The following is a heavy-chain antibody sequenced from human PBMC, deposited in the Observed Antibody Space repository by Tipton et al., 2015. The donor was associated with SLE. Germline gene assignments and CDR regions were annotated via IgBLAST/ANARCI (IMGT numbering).Heavy chain of an antibody. V-gene: IGHV4-59*08. CDR2: IYYSGSS. D-gene: IGHD1-26*01. J-gene: IGHJ4*02. CDR1: GGSITSHY. CDR3: ARGGGSYYDY. Sequence: TLSLTCVVSGGSITSHYWSWIRQPPGRGLEWMGYIYYSGSSIYNPSLKSRITLSLDTSKNQFSLRVNSVTAAVTAVYYCARGGGSYYDYWGQGTLVTVSS.